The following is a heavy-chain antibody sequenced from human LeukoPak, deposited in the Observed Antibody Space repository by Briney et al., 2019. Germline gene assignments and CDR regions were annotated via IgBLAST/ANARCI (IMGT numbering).Heavy chain of an antibody. D-gene: IGHD5-18*01. V-gene: IGHV7-4-1*02. CDR3: ARSEYSYGADAFDI. J-gene: IGHJ3*02. CDR2: INTNTGNP. Sequence: GASVKVSCKASGYTLTSDGMNWVRQAPGQGLEWMGWINTNTGNPTYGQGFTGRFVFSLDTSVNTAYLQISSLKAEDTAVYYCARSEYSYGADAFDIWGQGTMVTVSS. CDR1: GYTLTSDG.